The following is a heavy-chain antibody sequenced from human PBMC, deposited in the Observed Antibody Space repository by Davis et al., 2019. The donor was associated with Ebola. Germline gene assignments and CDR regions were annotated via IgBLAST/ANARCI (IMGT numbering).Heavy chain of an antibody. V-gene: IGHV1-18*01. CDR3: ARVRSFVFVY. J-gene: IGHJ4*02. Sequence: ASVKVSCKASGGTFSSYAISWVRQAPGQGLEWMGWISAYNGNTNYAQKLQGRVTMTTDTSTSTAYMELRSLRSDDTAVYYCARVRSFVFVYWGQGTLVTVST. D-gene: IGHD3-16*01. CDR2: ISAYNGNT. CDR1: GGTFSSYA.